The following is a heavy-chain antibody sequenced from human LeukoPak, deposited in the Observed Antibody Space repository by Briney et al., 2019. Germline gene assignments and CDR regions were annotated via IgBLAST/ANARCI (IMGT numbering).Heavy chain of an antibody. Sequence: PSETLSLTCTVSGGSISGFYWSWIRRPPGKGLEWIGYNSYTDTATTNYNPSLKSRVTISVDTSKNQFSLKLTSVTAADTAVYYCARGFGDWGLSWFDPWGQGTLVTVSS. CDR1: GGSISGFY. CDR2: NSYTDTATT. J-gene: IGHJ5*02. CDR3: ARGFGDWGLSWFDP. D-gene: IGHD3-10*01. V-gene: IGHV4-59*01.